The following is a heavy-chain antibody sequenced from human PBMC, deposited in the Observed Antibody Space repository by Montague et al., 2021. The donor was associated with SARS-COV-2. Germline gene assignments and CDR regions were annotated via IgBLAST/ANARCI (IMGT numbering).Heavy chain of an antibody. V-gene: IGHV4-39*01. CDR1: GGPISGSSDY. CDR2: VDYSGNT. Sequence: SETLSLTCTVTGGPISGSSDYWGWLRPSPGKGLEWIASVDYSGNTYYTPSLKSRLTISVDTSKNQFSLKLNSATAADTALYYCARREYSYGWGDWGQGTLVTVSS. CDR3: ARREYSYGWGD. J-gene: IGHJ4*02. D-gene: IGHD5-18*01.